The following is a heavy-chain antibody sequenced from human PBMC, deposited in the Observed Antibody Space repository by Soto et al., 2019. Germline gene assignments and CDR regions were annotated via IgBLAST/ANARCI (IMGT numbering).Heavy chain of an antibody. CDR2: IKQDGSEK. Sequence: GGSLRLSCAASGFTFSSYWMSWVRQAPGKGLEWVANIKQDGSEKYYVDSVKGRFTISRDNSKNTLYLQMNSLRAEDTAVYYCASEASSGWYGDQYYFDYWGQGTLVTVSS. CDR1: GFTFSSYW. D-gene: IGHD6-19*01. CDR3: ASEASSGWYGDQYYFDY. V-gene: IGHV3-7*04. J-gene: IGHJ4*02.